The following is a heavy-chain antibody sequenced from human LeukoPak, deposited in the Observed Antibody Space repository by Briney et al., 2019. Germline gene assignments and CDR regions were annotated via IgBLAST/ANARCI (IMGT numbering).Heavy chain of an antibody. D-gene: IGHD6-13*01. J-gene: IGHJ4*02. CDR1: GFTFSSYG. Sequence: GGSLRLSCAASGFTFSSYGMRWVRQAPGKGLEWVAVVSNDASNKYYADSVKGRFTISRDNSKNTLYLQMNSLRAEDTAVYYCATESSSWRFDYWGQGTLVTVSS. CDR2: VSNDASNK. V-gene: IGHV3-30*03. CDR3: ATESSSWRFDY.